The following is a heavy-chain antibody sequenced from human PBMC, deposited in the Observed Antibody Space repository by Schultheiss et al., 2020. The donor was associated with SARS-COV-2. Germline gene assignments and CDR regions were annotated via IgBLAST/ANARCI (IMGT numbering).Heavy chain of an antibody. CDR2: IYHSGST. V-gene: IGHV4-34*01. Sequence: SETLSLTCAVYGGSFSDYYWSWIRQPPGKGLEWIGSIYHSGSTNYNPSLKSRVTISVDTSKNQFSLKLSSVTAADTAVYYCASLRGGYYGMDVWGQGTTVTVSS. J-gene: IGHJ6*02. CDR1: GGSFSDYY. D-gene: IGHD3-10*01. CDR3: ASLRGGYYGMDV.